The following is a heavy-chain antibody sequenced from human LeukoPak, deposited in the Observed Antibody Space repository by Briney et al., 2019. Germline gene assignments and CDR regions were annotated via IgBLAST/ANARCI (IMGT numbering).Heavy chain of an antibody. CDR2: IYYSGST. D-gene: IGHD4-17*01. CDR3: ARVSPNTVTTLQYFDY. CDR1: GGSISSSSYY. V-gene: IGHV4-39*07. J-gene: IGHJ4*02. Sequence: SQTLSLTCTVSGGSISSSSYYWGWIRQPPGKGLEWIGSIYYSGSTYYNPSLKSRVTISVDTSKNQFSLKLSSVTAADTAVYYCARVSPNTVTTLQYFDYWGQGTLVTVSS.